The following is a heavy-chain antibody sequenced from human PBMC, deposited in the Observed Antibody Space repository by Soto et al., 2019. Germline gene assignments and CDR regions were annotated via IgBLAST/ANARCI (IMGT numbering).Heavy chain of an antibody. J-gene: IGHJ4*02. Sequence: QVQLVESGGGLDKPGGSLRLSCAASGFTFSDYYMSWIRQAPGKGLEWVSYISSSGSTIYYADSVKGRFTISRDNAKNSLYLQMNSLRAEDTAVYYCARDGDERYYDFWSGHYYFDYWGQGTLVTVSS. CDR1: GFTFSDYY. CDR2: ISSSGSTI. V-gene: IGHV3-11*01. D-gene: IGHD3-3*01. CDR3: ARDGDERYYDFWSGHYYFDY.